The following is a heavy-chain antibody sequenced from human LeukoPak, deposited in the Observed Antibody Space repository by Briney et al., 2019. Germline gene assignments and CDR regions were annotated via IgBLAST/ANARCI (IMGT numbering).Heavy chain of an antibody. CDR1: GFAFSIYE. V-gene: IGHV3-48*03. J-gene: IGHJ3*02. CDR3: ARDPGYSSTGVDAFDI. D-gene: IGHD6-13*01. CDR2: ISSSGSYI. Sequence: GGSLRLSCTASGFAFSIYEMDWVRQAPGKGLEWVSYISSSGSYIQYAESVKGRFTISRDNAERSLFLQMNSLRDEDTAVYYCARDPGYSSTGVDAFDIWGRGTMVTVSS.